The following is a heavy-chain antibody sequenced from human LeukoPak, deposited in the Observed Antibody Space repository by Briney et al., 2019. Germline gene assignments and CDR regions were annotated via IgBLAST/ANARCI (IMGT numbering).Heavy chain of an antibody. CDR2: IKSKTDGGTT. J-gene: IGHJ4*02. CDR3: TTGMRIGLKVVVTTIDY. D-gene: IGHD3-22*01. CDR1: GFTFTNAW. V-gene: IGHV3-15*01. Sequence: GGSLRLSCAPSGFTFTNAWMSWVRQAPEKGLEWVGHIKSKTDGGTTDYAAPVKGRFTISRDDSKDTVFLQMHNLKTEDTAVYYCTTGMRIGLKVVVTTIDYWGQGTLVTVSS.